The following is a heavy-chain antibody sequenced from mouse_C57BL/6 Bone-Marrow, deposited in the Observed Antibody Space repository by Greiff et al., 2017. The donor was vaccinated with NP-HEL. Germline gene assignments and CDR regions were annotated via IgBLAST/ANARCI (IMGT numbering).Heavy chain of an antibody. D-gene: IGHD2-2*01. J-gene: IGHJ1*03. V-gene: IGHV1-26*01. CDR3: ASRGLRGYFDV. CDR1: GYTFTDYY. Sequence: EVQLQQSGPELVKPGASVKISCKASGYTFTDYYMNWVKQSHGKSLEWIGDINPNNGGTSYNQKFKGKATLTVDKSSSTAYMELRSLTSEDSAVYYCASRGLRGYFDVWGTGTTVTVSS. CDR2: INPNNGGT.